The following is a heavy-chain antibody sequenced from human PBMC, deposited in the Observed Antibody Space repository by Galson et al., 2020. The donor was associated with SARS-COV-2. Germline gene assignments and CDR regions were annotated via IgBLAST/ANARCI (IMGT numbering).Heavy chain of an antibody. V-gene: IGHV3-13*01. CDR2: IDTAAYT. Sequence: GVSLRLSCAASGFTFSSYDMHWVRQPTGKRLEWVSAIDTAAYTYYTDSVKGRFTISRENAKKSLYLQMNSLRAEDTAVYYCAKIAATGDAFDIWGQGTMVSVSS. J-gene: IGHJ3*02. CDR1: GFTFSSYD. D-gene: IGHD6-13*01. CDR3: AKIAATGDAFDI.